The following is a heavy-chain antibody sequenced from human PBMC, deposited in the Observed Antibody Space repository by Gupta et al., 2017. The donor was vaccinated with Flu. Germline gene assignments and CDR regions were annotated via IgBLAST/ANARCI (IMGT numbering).Heavy chain of an antibody. CDR2: FFYTGNT. D-gene: IGHD3-22*01. J-gene: IGHJ4*02. CDR3: TRYFDGSGKPILD. Sequence: SSSGYYWGWIRQPPGKGPEWIGSFFYTGNTYYNPALRSRLSISVDTSKNKFSLTLTSVTVADSAVYYCTRYFDGSGKPILDWGQGTLVTVSS. CDR1: SSSGYY. V-gene: IGHV4-39*01.